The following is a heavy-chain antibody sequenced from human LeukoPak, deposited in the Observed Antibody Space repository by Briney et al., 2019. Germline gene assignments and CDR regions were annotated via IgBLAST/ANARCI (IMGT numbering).Heavy chain of an antibody. CDR1: EFTFSSYS. V-gene: IGHV3-48*01. CDR2: ITNSGNSK. D-gene: IGHD3-22*01. Sequence: GGSLRLSCAASEFTFSSYSMNWVRQAPGKGLEWVSYITNSGNSKSYADSVKGRFTISRDNSKNTLYLQMNSLRTEDTAVYYCARDAREYYDSSGYYYGYWGQGTLVTVSS. CDR3: ARDAREYYDSSGYYYGY. J-gene: IGHJ4*02.